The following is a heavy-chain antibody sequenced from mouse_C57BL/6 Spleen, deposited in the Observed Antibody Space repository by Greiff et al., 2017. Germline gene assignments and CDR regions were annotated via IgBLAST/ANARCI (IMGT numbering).Heavy chain of an antibody. Sequence: VKLQQSGAELARPGASVKLSCKASGYTFTSYGISWVQQRPGQGLEWIGEIYPRSGNTYYTAKFKGKATLTAYKSSSTVYMELRSLTSEDSEVYFGVRLGFGDWGQGVLVTASA. CDR1: GYTFTSYG. CDR2: IYPRSGNT. J-gene: IGHJ3*02. CDR3: VRLGFGD. V-gene: IGHV1-81*01.